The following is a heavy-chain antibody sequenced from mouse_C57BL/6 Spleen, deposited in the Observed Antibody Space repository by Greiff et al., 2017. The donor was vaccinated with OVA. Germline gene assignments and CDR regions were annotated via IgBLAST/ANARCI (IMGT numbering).Heavy chain of an antibody. CDR1: GFTFSSYG. CDR3: ARLELLDY. Sequence: EVKLVESGGDLVKPGGSLKLSCAASGFTFSSYGMSWVRQTPDKRLEWVATISSGGSYTYYPDSVKGRFTISRDNAKNTLYLQMSSLKSEDTAMYYCARLELLDYWGQGTTLTVSS. V-gene: IGHV5-6*01. J-gene: IGHJ2*01. D-gene: IGHD2-1*01. CDR2: ISSGGSYT.